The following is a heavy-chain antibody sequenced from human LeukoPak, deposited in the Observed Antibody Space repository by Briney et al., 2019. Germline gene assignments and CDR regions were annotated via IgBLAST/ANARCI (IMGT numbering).Heavy chain of an antibody. CDR3: AKNLRGNCDTLTAFDP. CDR2: ITGTAYKT. D-gene: IGHD3-9*01. CDR1: GFIFSNYA. V-gene: IGHV3-23*01. J-gene: IGHJ5*02. Sequence: GGSLRLSCAASGFIFSNYAMAWVRQAPGKGLEWVSAITGTAYKTYYADSVKGRFTISRDNSKNTLYLQMNTLRAEDTAIYYCAKNLRGNCDTLTAFDPWGPGTLVTVSS.